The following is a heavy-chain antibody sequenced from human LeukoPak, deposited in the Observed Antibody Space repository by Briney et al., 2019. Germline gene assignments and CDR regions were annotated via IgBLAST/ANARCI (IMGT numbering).Heavy chain of an antibody. CDR1: GFTFSSYA. V-gene: IGHV3-30*04. Sequence: GGSLRLSCAASGFTFSSYAMHWVRQAPGKGLEWVTIISYDGSNKYYADSVKGRFTISRDNSKNTLYLQMNSLRAEDTAVYYCAREHSGSCPDSWGQGTLVIVSS. CDR2: ISYDGSNK. CDR3: AREHSGSCPDS. D-gene: IGHD6-13*01. J-gene: IGHJ5*01.